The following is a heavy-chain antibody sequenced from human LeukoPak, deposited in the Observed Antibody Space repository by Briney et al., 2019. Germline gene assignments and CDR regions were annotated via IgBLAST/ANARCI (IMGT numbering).Heavy chain of an antibody. Sequence: GGSLRLPCAASGFTFSTYTMHWVRQAPGKGLEWVAVISYDGYNKDYADSVKGRFTVSRDNSKNTLYLQMNSLRAEDTAVYYCGKRLTSWELEYWGQGTLVTVSS. CDR2: ISYDGYNK. CDR1: GFTFSTYT. D-gene: IGHD1-26*01. CDR3: GKRLTSWELEY. J-gene: IGHJ4*02. V-gene: IGHV3-30-3*02.